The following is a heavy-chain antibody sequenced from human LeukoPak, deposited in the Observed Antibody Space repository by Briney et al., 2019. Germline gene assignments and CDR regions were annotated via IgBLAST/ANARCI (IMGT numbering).Heavy chain of an antibody. V-gene: IGHV4-34*01. CDR3: ARRGEYSYGSNNWFDP. CDR1: GGSFSGYY. J-gene: IGHJ5*02. D-gene: IGHD5-18*01. Sequence: SETLSLTCAVYGGSFSGYYWSWIRQPPGKGLEWIGEINHSGSTNYNPSLKSRVTISVDTSKNQFSLKLSSVTAADTAVYYCARRGEYSYGSNNWFDPWGQGTLVTVSS. CDR2: INHSGST.